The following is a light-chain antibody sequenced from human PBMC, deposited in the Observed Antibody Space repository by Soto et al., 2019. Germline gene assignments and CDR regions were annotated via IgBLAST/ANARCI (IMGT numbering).Light chain of an antibody. CDR3: QQAHSLPRT. CDR2: AAS. CDR1: QGIRDW. J-gene: IGKJ1*01. Sequence: DIQLTQSPSSVSASVGDRVTITCRASQGIRDWVAWYQQRPGKAPILLIFAASTLQSGVPSRFSGSGFGTEFTLTISSLRPEDFATYYCQQAHSLPRTFGQGTKVDIK. V-gene: IGKV1D-12*01.